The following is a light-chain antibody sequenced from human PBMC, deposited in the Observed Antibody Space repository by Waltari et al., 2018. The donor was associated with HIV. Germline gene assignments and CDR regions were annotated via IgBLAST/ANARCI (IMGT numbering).Light chain of an antibody. CDR2: EVG. J-gene: IGLJ2*01. Sequence: QSALTQPRSLSGSPGQSVTISCTGTSSDVGSYNYVSWYQHHPGKAPNPILYEVGERPSWVPDRFSGSKSGNPASLTISGLQAEDEADYYCCSYAGTYTFVVFGGGTKLTVL. CDR1: SSDVGSYNY. CDR3: CSYAGTYTFVV. V-gene: IGLV2-11*01.